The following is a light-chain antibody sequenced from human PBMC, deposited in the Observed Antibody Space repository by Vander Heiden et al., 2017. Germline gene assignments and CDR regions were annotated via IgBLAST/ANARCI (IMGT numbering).Light chain of an antibody. CDR3: AAWDDSMNGYV. V-gene: IGLV1-44*01. J-gene: IGLJ1*01. CDR2: SDN. Sequence: QSVLSQPPSASGPPGRRVPISCSGSSSNIGRNTANWYQQLPGTAPKLLIYSDNQRPSGVPDRFSGSKSGTSASLAISGLQSEDEADYYCAAWDDSMNGYVFGTGTEVTFL. CDR1: SSNIGRNT.